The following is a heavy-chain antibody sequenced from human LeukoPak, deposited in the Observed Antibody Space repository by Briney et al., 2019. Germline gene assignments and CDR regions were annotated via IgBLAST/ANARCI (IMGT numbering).Heavy chain of an antibody. Sequence: SETLSLTCTVSGGSISSYYWSWIRQPAGKGLEWIGRIYTSGSTNYNPSLKSRVTMSVDTFKNQFSLKLSSVTAADTAVYYCARGQRCSGGSCYYYRNGNWFDPWGQGTLVTVSS. J-gene: IGHJ5*02. V-gene: IGHV4-4*07. D-gene: IGHD2-15*01. CDR3: ARGQRCSGGSCYYYRNGNWFDP. CDR2: IYTSGST. CDR1: GGSISSYY.